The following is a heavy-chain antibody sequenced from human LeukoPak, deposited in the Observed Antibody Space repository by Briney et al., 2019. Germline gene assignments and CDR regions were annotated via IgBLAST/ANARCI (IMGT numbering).Heavy chain of an antibody. Sequence: SETLSLTCAAYGGSFSGYYWSWIRQPPGKGLEWIGEINHSGSTNYNPSLKSRVTISVDTSKNQFSLKLSSVTAADTAVYYCARHRPGYSSSWYPNWFDPWGQGTLVTVSS. V-gene: IGHV4-34*01. CDR3: ARHRPGYSSSWYPNWFDP. CDR2: INHSGST. D-gene: IGHD6-13*01. CDR1: GGSFSGYY. J-gene: IGHJ5*02.